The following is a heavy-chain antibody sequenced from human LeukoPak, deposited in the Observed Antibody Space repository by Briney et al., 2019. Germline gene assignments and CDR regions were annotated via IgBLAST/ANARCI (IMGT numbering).Heavy chain of an antibody. D-gene: IGHD6-13*01. CDR2: ISYDGSNK. CDR1: EFTFSTYA. J-gene: IGHJ4*02. Sequence: GGSLRLSCAASEFTFSTYAMHWVRQAPGKGLEWVAVISYDGSNKYYADSVKGRFTISRDNSKNTLYLQTNGLRAEDTAVYYCARDWSAAMTGFDYWGQGTLVTVSS. CDR3: ARDWSAAMTGFDY. V-gene: IGHV3-30-3*01.